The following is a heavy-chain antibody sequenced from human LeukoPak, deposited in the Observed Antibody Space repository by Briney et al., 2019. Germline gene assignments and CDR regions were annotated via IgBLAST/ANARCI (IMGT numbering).Heavy chain of an antibody. J-gene: IGHJ1*01. CDR3: ARGPPHIVVVPAAQGYFQH. Sequence: PSETLSLTCAVYGGSFSGYYWSWIRQPPGKGLEWIGEINHSGSTNYNPSLKSRVTISVDTSKNQFSLKLCSVTAADTAVYYCARGPPHIVVVPAAQGYFQHWGQGTLVTVSS. V-gene: IGHV4-34*01. CDR2: INHSGST. CDR1: GGSFSGYY. D-gene: IGHD2-2*01.